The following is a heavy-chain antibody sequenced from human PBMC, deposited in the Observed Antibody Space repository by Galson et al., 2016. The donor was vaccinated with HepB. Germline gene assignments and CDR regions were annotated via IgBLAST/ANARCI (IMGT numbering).Heavy chain of an antibody. Sequence: SLRLSCAISGFIFSDHYMDWVRQTPEKGLEWVGRTRNKVRGYSTEYAASAQGRFTISRGDSKNFLFLHMDSLRTEDTAVYYCVRVATDYYYDYWGQGTLVTVSS. CDR3: VRVATDYYYDY. D-gene: IGHD5-12*01. CDR1: GFIFSDHY. CDR2: TRNKVRGYST. J-gene: IGHJ4*02. V-gene: IGHV3-72*01.